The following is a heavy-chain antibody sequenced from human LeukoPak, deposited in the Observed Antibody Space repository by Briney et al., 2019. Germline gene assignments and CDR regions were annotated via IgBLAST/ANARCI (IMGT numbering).Heavy chain of an antibody. D-gene: IGHD4-17*01. CDR2: ISSSSSTI. CDR3: ARDGLRTVTTTGDAFDI. V-gene: IGHV3-48*01. J-gene: IGHJ3*02. Sequence: PGGSLRLSCAASGFTFSSYSMNWVRQAPGKGLEWVSYISSSSSTIYYADSVKGRFTISRDNAKNSLYLQMNSLRAEDTAVYYCARDGLRTVTTTGDAFDIWGQGTMVTVSS. CDR1: GFTFSSYS.